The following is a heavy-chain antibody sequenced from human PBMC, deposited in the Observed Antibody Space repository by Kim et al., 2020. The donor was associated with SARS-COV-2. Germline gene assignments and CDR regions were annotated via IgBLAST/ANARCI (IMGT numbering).Heavy chain of an antibody. CDR1: GFTFSSYW. Sequence: GGSLRLSCAASGFTFSSYWMSWVRQAPGKGLEWVANIKQDGSEKYYVDSVKGRFTISRDNAKNSLYLQMNSLRAEDTAVYYCARETDDGSGSYYQYYFDYWGQGTLVTVSS. CDR2: IKQDGSEK. J-gene: IGHJ4*02. V-gene: IGHV3-7*01. CDR3: ARETDDGSGSYYQYYFDY. D-gene: IGHD3-10*01.